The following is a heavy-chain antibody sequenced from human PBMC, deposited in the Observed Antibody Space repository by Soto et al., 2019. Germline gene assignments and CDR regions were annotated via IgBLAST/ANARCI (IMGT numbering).Heavy chain of an antibody. J-gene: IGHJ1*01. CDR1: GFNFTNAW. CDR3: TTARGTDGAEYFQH. CDR2: IKSKTDGGTT. V-gene: IGHV3-15*01. Sequence: GSLKLSCAASGFNFTNAWLSWVRQAPGKGLEWVGRIKSKTDGGTTDYAAPVKGRFTIPRDDSKNTLYLQMNSLKTEDKAVYYRTTARGTDGAEYFQHWGQGTLVTVSS. D-gene: IGHD3-10*01.